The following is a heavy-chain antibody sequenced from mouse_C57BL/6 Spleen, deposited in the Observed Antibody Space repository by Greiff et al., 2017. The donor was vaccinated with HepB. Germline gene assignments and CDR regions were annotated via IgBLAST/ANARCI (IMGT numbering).Heavy chain of an antibody. D-gene: IGHD1-1*01. CDR2: ISSGSSTI. Sequence: EVQGVESGGGLVKPGGSLKLSCAASGFTFSDYGMHWVRQAPEKGLEWVAYISSGSSTIYYADTVKGRFTISRDNAKNTLFLQMTSLRSEDTAMYYCARARSYDYFDYWGQGTTLTVSS. CDR3: ARARSYDYFDY. V-gene: IGHV5-17*01. J-gene: IGHJ2*01. CDR1: GFTFSDYG.